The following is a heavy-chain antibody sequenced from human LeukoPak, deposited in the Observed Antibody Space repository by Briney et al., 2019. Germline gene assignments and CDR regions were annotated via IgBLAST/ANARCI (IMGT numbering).Heavy chain of an antibody. CDR1: GFTFSSYT. D-gene: IGHD3-16*01. J-gene: IGHJ5*02. V-gene: IGHV3-21*01. CDR2: ISSTSSYI. CDR3: ARDRSYGEGYWFDP. Sequence: GGSLRLSCEGSGFTFSSYTMIWVRQAPGKGLEWLTSISSTSSYIYYADSVKGRFSISRDNAKNTLYLQMNSLRVEDTAVYYCARDRSYGEGYWFDPWGQGTLVIVSS.